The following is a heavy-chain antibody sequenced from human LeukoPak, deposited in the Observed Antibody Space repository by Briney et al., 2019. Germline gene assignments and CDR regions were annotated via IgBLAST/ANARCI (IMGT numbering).Heavy chain of an antibody. CDR2: INPNVGGP. CDR1: GYTFTGYH. D-gene: IGHD2-15*01. CDR3: ARAPGYCSGGSCSYYYYYYMDV. J-gene: IGHJ6*03. Sequence: ASVKVSCKASGYTFTGYHIHWVRQAPGQGLEWMGWINPNVGGPKYALKFQGRVTMTRDTSISTAYMELSRLRSDDTAVYYCARAPGYCSGGSCSYYYYYYMDVWGKGTTVTISS. V-gene: IGHV1-2*02.